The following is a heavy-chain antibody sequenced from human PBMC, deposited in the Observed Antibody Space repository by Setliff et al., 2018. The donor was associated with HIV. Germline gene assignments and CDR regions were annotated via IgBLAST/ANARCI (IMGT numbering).Heavy chain of an antibody. CDR2: IKSKTDGGTT. Sequence: PGGSLRLSCAASGFAFSNAWMNWVRQAPGKGLEWVGRIKSKTDGGTTDYAAPVKGRFTISRDDSKNTLYLQMNSLKTEDTAIYYCTTKPPAADFQHWGQGTLVTVSS. CDR3: TTKPPAADFQH. J-gene: IGHJ1*01. V-gene: IGHV3-15*07. D-gene: IGHD2-2*01. CDR1: GFAFSNAW.